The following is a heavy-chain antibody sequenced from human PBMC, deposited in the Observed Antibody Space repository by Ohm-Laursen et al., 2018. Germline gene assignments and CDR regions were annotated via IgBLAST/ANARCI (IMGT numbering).Heavy chain of an antibody. CDR3: ARGGIAAGPFDY. CDR1: GGTFSSYA. D-gene: IGHD6-13*01. J-gene: IGHJ4*02. CDR2: IIPIFGTA. Sequence: ASVKVSCKASGGTFSSYAISWVRQAPGQGLEWMGGIIPIFGTANYAQKFQGRVTITADKSTSTAYMELSSLRSEDTAVYYCARGGIAAGPFDYWGQGTLVTVSS. V-gene: IGHV1-69*06.